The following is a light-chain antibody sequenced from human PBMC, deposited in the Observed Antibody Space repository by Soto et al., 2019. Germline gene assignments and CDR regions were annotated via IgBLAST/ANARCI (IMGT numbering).Light chain of an antibody. CDR2: QAS. V-gene: IGKV2-30*01. J-gene: IGKJ2*01. Sequence: DVEMTQTPLSLPVTLGQPASISCRSSQSLVYSDGNNYLNWFQQRPGQSPRRLIYQASHRDPGVPDRFSGSGSGPDFTLEITRVEPEDVGVYYCMQGSHPPYTFGQGTKLEIK. CDR1: QSLVYSDGNNY. CDR3: MQGSHPPYT.